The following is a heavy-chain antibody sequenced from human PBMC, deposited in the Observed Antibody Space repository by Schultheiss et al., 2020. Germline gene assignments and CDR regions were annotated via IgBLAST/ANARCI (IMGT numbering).Heavy chain of an antibody. CDR3: ARWTGYSYDA. CDR1: GFTFSGSA. V-gene: IGHV3-73*01. CDR2: IRSKANSYAT. J-gene: IGHJ5*02. Sequence: GGSLRLSCAASGFTFSGSAMHWVRQASGKGLEWVGRIRSKANSYATAYAASVKGRFTISRDDSKNTAYLQMNSLKTEDTAVYYCARWTGYSYDAWGQGTLVTVSS. D-gene: IGHD5-18*01.